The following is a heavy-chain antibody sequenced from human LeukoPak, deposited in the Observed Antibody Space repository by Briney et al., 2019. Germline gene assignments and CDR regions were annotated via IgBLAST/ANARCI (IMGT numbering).Heavy chain of an antibody. CDR2: IYHSGST. V-gene: IGHV4-30-2*01. D-gene: IGHD3-22*01. CDR3: ARHRGYVGAFDV. J-gene: IGHJ3*01. CDR1: GGSISSGGYS. Sequence: SQTLSLTCAVSGGSISSGGYSWSWIRQPPGKGLEWIGYIYHSGSTYYNPSLKSRVTISVDRSKNQFSLNLSSVTASETAVYYCARHRGYVGAFDVWGRGTMVTVSS.